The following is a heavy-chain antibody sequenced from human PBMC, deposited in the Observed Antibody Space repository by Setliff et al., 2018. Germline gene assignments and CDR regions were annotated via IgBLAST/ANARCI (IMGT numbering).Heavy chain of an antibody. V-gene: IGHV4-59*01. J-gene: IGHJ5*02. CDR1: GGSISSYY. D-gene: IGHD3-9*01. Sequence: SETLSLTCTVSGGSISSYYWSWIRQPPGKGLEWIGEINHSGSTNYNPSLKSRVAISVDTSENQFSLRLNSVTAADTAVYYCARRLRYFDWSANWFDPWGQGTLVTVSS. CDR3: ARRLRYFDWSANWFDP. CDR2: INHSGST.